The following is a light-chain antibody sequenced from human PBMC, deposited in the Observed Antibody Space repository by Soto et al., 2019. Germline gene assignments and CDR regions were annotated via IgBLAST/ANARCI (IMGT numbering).Light chain of an antibody. CDR3: QQYDILPT. V-gene: IGKV1-5*01. CDR1: QSISSW. J-gene: IGKJ2*01. CDR2: DAS. Sequence: DIQMTQSPSTLSASVGDRVTITCRASQSISSWLAWYQQKPGKAPKLLIYDASSLESGVPSRFSGSGSGTDFTFTISSLQPEDIATYYCQQYDILPTFGQGTKVDIK.